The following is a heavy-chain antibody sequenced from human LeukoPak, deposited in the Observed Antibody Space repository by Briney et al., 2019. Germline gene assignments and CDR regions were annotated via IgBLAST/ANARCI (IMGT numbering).Heavy chain of an antibody. CDR3: ATYRSGSAEY. Sequence: GGSLRLSCAASGFTFSSYSMNWVRQAPGKGLEGVASISSSSSYIYYADSVKGRFTISRDNAKNSLYLQMNSLRAEDTAVYYCATYRSGSAEYWGQGTLVTVSS. D-gene: IGHD1-26*01. V-gene: IGHV3-21*01. CDR1: GFTFSSYS. J-gene: IGHJ4*02. CDR2: ISSSSSYI.